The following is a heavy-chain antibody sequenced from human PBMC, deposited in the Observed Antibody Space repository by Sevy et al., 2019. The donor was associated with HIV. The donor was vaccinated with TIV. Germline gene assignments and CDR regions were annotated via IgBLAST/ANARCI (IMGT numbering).Heavy chain of an antibody. V-gene: IGHV3-48*02. D-gene: IGHD3-10*01. Sequence: GGSLRLSCAASGFTFSSYSMNWVRQAPGKGLEWVSYISSSSSTIYYAGSVKGRFTISRDNAKNSLYLQMNSLRDEDTAVYYCARAHYYGSGSSAQFDYWGQGTLVTVSS. J-gene: IGHJ4*02. CDR2: ISSSSSTI. CDR1: GFTFSSYS. CDR3: ARAHYYGSGSSAQFDY.